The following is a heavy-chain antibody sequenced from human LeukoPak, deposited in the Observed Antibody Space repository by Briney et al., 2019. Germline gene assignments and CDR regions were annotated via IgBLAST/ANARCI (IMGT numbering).Heavy chain of an antibody. CDR1: GGSISSYY. CDR2: IYTSGST. CDR3: ARSPTYYYDSSGYHAPNWFDP. V-gene: IGHV4-4*07. Sequence: SQTLSLTCTVSGGSISSYYWSWIRQPAGKGLEWIGRIYTSGSTNYNPSLKSRVTMSVDTSKNQFSLKLSSVTAADTAVYYCARSPTYYYDSSGYHAPNWFDPWGQGTLVTVSS. J-gene: IGHJ5*02. D-gene: IGHD3-22*01.